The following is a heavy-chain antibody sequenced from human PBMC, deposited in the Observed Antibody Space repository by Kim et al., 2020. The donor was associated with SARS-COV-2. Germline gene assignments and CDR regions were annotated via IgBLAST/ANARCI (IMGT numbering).Heavy chain of an antibody. CDR1: GFTFSSYA. CDR3: AKATDKPGHQYYDFWSGYYTVYYYYGMDV. D-gene: IGHD3-3*01. CDR2: ISGSGGST. Sequence: GGSLRLSCAASGFTFSSYAMSWVRQAPGKGLEWVSAISGSGGSTYYADSVKGRFTISRDNSKNTLYLQMNSLRAEDTAVYYCAKATDKPGHQYYDFWSGYYTVYYYYGMDVWGQGTTVTVSS. J-gene: IGHJ6*02. V-gene: IGHV3-23*01.